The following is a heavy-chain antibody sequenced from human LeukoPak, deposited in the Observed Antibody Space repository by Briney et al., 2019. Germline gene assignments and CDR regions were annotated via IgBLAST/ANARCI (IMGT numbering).Heavy chain of an antibody. J-gene: IGHJ4*02. Sequence: GGSLRLSCAASGFMFSDFYMSWIRQAPGTGLEWVSYISSGGSTIYYADSVKGRFTISRDNTKSSLYLQMNSLRAEDTAVYYCAREGDGDYGDESNFDFWGQGALVTVSS. D-gene: IGHD4-17*01. CDR3: AREGDGDYGDESNFDF. CDR1: GFMFSDFY. CDR2: ISSGGSTI. V-gene: IGHV3-11*04.